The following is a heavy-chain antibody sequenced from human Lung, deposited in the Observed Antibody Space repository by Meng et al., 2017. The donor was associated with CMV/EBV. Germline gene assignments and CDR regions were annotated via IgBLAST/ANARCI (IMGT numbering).Heavy chain of an antibody. CDR1: GYTFTTYG. CDR3: ARDRGISGTTFRGDY. CDR2: IGVYDGKT. J-gene: IGHJ4*02. V-gene: IGHV1-18*01. Sequence: ASXXVSXKASGYTFTTYGISWVRQAPGQGLEWMGWIGVYDGKTNYAQKLQGRVTMTTDISTTTAYMDLRSLRSDDTAVYYCARDRGISGTTFRGDYWAQGTXVTVSS. D-gene: IGHD1-20*01.